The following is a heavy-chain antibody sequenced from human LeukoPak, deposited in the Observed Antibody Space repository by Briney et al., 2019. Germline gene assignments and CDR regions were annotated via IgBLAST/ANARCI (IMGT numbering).Heavy chain of an antibody. CDR2: ISAYNDNT. CDR3: ARGSQYYDFWSGYSHFDY. J-gene: IGHJ4*02. CDR1: GYTFTTYG. Sequence: GAAVTVSCKASGYTFTTYGISWVRQAPGQGLGWMGWISAYNDNTHYALKLQGRVTMTTDTSTTTAYMELRSLRSDDTAVYYCARGSQYYDFWSGYSHFDYWGQGTLVTVSS. D-gene: IGHD3-3*01. V-gene: IGHV1-18*01.